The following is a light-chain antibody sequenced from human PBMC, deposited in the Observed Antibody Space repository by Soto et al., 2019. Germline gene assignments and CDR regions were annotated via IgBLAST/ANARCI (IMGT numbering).Light chain of an antibody. V-gene: IGLV2-14*01. Sequence: QSALTQPASVSGSPGQSITISCTGTSSDVGGYNYVSWYQQHPGKAPKLLIFDVTNRPSGLSNRFSGSKSGNTASLTISGLQTEDEADYFCCSYRSSGTPYVFGTGTKLTVL. CDR3: CSYRSSGTPYV. CDR1: SSDVGGYNY. J-gene: IGLJ1*01. CDR2: DVT.